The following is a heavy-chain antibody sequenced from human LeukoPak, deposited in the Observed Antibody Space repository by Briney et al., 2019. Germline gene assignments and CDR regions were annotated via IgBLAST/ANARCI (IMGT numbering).Heavy chain of an antibody. J-gene: IGHJ4*02. CDR3: ARDASGSFYDY. CDR1: GFTFSSYA. V-gene: IGHV3-23*01. CDR2: ISGSGGST. D-gene: IGHD1-26*01. Sequence: GGSLRLSCAASGFTFSSYAMSWVRQTPGKGLEWVSTISGSGGSTYYADSVKGRFTISRDNAKKSLYLQMDSLRAEDTAMYYCARDASGSFYDYWGQGTLVTVSS.